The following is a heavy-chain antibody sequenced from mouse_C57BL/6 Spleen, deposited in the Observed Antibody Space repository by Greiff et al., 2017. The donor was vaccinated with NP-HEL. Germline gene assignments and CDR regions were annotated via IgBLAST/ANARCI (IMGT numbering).Heavy chain of an antibody. D-gene: IGHD1-1*01. CDR3: AREGLVVAPSYWYFDV. V-gene: IGHV5-6*01. Sequence: EVQVVESGGDLVKPGGSLKLSCAASGFTFSSYGMSWVRQTPDKRLEWVATISSGGSYTYYPDSVKGRFTISRDNAKNTLYLQMSSLKSEDTAMYYCAREGLVVAPSYWYFDVWGTGTTVTVSS. J-gene: IGHJ1*03. CDR2: ISSGGSYT. CDR1: GFTFSSYG.